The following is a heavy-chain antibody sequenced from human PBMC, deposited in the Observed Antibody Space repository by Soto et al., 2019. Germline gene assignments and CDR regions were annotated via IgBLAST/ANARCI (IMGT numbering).Heavy chain of an antibody. Sequence: GGSLRLSCAASGFTFSSSPMHWVRQFPGRGLQWLAVVSPDGNGKTYADSVKGRFTISRDNSRNTLDLQVNNLTPEDTSVYYCARDAPYPQGKWLNLDLWGQGTLVTVSS. CDR3: ARDAPYPQGKWLNLDL. CDR1: GFTFSSSP. CDR2: VSPDGNGK. D-gene: IGHD5-12*01. J-gene: IGHJ5*02. V-gene: IGHV3-30*04.